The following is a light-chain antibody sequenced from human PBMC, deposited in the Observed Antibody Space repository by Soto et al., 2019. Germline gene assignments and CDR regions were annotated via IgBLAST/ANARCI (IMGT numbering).Light chain of an antibody. CDR3: SSYAGRIHVV. J-gene: IGLJ2*01. CDR2: EVS. CDR1: SSDVGGYNY. V-gene: IGLV2-8*01. Sequence: QSVLTQPPSASGSPGQSVTISCTGTSSDVGGYNYVSWYQQHPGKAPKLMIYEVSKRPSGVPDRFSGSKSGNTASLTVSGLQAEDEADYYCSSYAGRIHVVFGGGTKLTVL.